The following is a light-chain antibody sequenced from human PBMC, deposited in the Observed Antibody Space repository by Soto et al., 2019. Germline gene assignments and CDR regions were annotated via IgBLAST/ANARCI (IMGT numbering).Light chain of an antibody. CDR1: SSDVGGYNY. CDR2: DVS. V-gene: IGLV2-14*01. J-gene: IGLJ1*01. CDR3: SSYTSSSTYV. Sequence: QPVLTQPASVSGSPGQSITISCTGTSSDVGGYNYVSWYQQHPGKAPKLMIYDVSHRPSGVSNRFSGSKSGNTASLTISGLQAEDEADYYCSSYTSSSTYVFGTGTKVTVL.